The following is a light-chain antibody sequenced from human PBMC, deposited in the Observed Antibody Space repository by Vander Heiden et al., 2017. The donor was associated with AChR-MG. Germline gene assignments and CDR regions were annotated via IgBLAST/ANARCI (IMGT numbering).Light chain of an antibody. CDR1: SGYIGNYNL. CDR3: CSYANTGTWV. CDR2: EAS. J-gene: IGLJ3*02. Sequence: QSALTQPASVSGSPGQSITISCTGTSGYIGNYNLVSWYQQHPGKVPKLIMYEASKRPSGISNRFSGSKSVNTASLTISGLQAEDEADYYCCSYANTGTWVFGGGTKLTVL. V-gene: IGLV2-23*01.